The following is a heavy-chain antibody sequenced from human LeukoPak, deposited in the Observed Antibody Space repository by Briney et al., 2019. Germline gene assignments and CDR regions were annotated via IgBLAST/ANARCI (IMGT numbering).Heavy chain of an antibody. J-gene: IGHJ4*02. Sequence: GGSLRLSCAASGFTVSSNYMSWVRQAPGKGLEWXXVIYSGGSTYYADSVKGRFTISRDNSKNTLYLQMNSLRAEDTAVYYCARAPRYSSGWYFDYWGQGTLVTVSS. D-gene: IGHD6-19*01. CDR1: GFTVSSNY. CDR2: IYSGGST. CDR3: ARAPRYSSGWYFDY. V-gene: IGHV3-53*01.